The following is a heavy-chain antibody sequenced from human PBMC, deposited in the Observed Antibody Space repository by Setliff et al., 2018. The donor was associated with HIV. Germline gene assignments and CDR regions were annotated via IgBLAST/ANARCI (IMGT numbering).Heavy chain of an antibody. Sequence: GESLKISCAASGFTFSNYAMTWVRQAAGKGLEWVSAISSSGINTYYIDSVKGRFIISRDNSRNTLYLQLNSLRVEDTAVYFCARDSGMAVVGTWRRLDPWGQGTLVTVSS. CDR3: ARDSGMAVVGTWRRLDP. CDR1: GFTFSNYA. V-gene: IGHV3-23*01. J-gene: IGHJ5*02. D-gene: IGHD6-19*01. CDR2: ISSSGINT.